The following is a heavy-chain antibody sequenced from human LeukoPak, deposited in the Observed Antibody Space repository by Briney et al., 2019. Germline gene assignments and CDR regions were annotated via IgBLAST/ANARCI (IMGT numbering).Heavy chain of an antibody. CDR3: AKGSYYYDSADYFDY. V-gene: IGHV3-23*01. J-gene: IGHJ4*02. CDR1: GFTLSSYA. CDR2: LSGSGGNT. D-gene: IGHD3-22*01. Sequence: GGSLRLSCAASGFTLSSYAMSWVRQAPGKGLEWVSTLSGSGGNTYYADSVKGRVTISRDNSKNTLYLQMSSLRAEDTAVYHCAKGSYYYDSADYFDYWGQGTLVTVSS.